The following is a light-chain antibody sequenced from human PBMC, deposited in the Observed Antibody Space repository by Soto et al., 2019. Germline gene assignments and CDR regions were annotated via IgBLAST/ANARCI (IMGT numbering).Light chain of an antibody. J-gene: IGLJ2*01. CDR3: QVWDSSSDHVV. V-gene: IGLV3-21*04. Sequence: SYELTQPPSVSVAQGKTARITCGGDHIGSKSVHWYQQRPGQAPMLVIYYDSDRPSGIPERFSASNSGNTATLTISRVEAGDEADYYCQVWDSSSDHVVFGGGTKLTVL. CDR1: HIGSKS. CDR2: YDS.